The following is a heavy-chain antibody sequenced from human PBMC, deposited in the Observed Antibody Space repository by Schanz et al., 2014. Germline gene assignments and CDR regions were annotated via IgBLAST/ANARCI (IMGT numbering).Heavy chain of an antibody. Sequence: QVQLQESGPGLVRPSETLSLTCTVSGGSISSYYWSWIRQSPGKGPEWIGYITYSGGTNHNASLKTRVPITVATPKNQFTLKVSSEPAADRAIDYCARVHSASLERGSHYYMDVWGKGTTVTVSS. CDR1: GGSISSYY. CDR3: ARVHSASLERGSHYYMDV. D-gene: IGHD5-12*01. J-gene: IGHJ6*03. V-gene: IGHV4-59*01. CDR2: ITYSGGT.